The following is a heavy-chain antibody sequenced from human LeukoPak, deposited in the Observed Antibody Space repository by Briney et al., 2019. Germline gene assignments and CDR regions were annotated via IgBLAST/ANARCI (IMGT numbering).Heavy chain of an antibody. Sequence: SETLSLTCTVSGGSISSSSYYWGWIRQPPGKGLEWIVRIYYSGSTYYNPSLKSRVTISVDTSKNQFSLKLSSVTAADTAVYYCARQDVLRYFDWLFPPTNWFDPWGQGTLVTVSS. J-gene: IGHJ5*02. CDR2: IYYSGST. V-gene: IGHV4-39*01. D-gene: IGHD3-9*01. CDR1: GGSISSSSYY. CDR3: ARQDVLRYFDWLFPPTNWFDP.